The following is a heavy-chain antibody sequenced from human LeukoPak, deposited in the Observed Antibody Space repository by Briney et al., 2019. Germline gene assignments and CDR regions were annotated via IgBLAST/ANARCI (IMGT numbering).Heavy chain of an antibody. CDR1: GGSVSGSGYY. J-gene: IGHJ4*02. Sequence: SETLSLTCTVSGGSVSGSGYYWSWIRQPPGKGLEWIGYIYYSGSTYYNPSLKSRVTISVDTSKNQFSLKLSSVTAADTAVYYCASHGRSGYFDYWGQGTLVTVSS. D-gene: IGHD3-22*01. CDR2: IYYSGST. CDR3: ASHGRSGYFDY. V-gene: IGHV4-30-4*01.